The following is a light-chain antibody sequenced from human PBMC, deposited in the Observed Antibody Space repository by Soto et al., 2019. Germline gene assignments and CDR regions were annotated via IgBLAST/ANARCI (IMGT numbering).Light chain of an antibody. CDR3: NSYSGSNNFVV. V-gene: IGLV2-8*01. J-gene: IGLJ1*01. CDR2: EVN. Sequence: QSALTQPPSASGSPGQSVTISCTGTSSDVGGYDYVSWYQQHPGKAPELIIYEVNKRPSGVPDRFFGSKSGNTASLTVSGLQAEDEADYYCNSYSGSNNFVVFGTGTKLTVL. CDR1: SSDVGGYDY.